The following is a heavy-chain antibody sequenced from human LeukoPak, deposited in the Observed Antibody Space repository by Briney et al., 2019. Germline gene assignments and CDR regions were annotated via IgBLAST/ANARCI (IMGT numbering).Heavy chain of an antibody. Sequence: GASLQISCKGSGYNFTTYWIAWVRPLPGKGLEWMGIIYPGDSDTRYSPSFQGQVTISADKSISTAFLQWSSLKASDTAMYYCARQQVAYYYYYGMDVWGKGTTVTVSS. D-gene: IGHD2-15*01. V-gene: IGHV5-51*01. CDR1: GYNFTTYW. CDR2: IYPGDSDT. J-gene: IGHJ6*04. CDR3: ARQQVAYYYYYGMDV.